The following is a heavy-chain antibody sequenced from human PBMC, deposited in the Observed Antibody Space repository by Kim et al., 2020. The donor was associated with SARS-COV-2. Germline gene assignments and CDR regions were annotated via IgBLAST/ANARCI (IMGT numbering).Heavy chain of an antibody. J-gene: IGHJ6*02. CDR2: IYTSGTS. V-gene: IGHV4-61*02. D-gene: IGHD2-15*01. CDR3: ARGGSFGDYGMDV. CDR1: GGSISSGSYY. Sequence: SETLSLTCTVSGGSISSGSYYWSWIRQPAGKGLEWIGRIYTSGTSSYNPSLQSRLTISANTSKNQFSLKLSSVTAAATAVYYCARGGSFGDYGMDVWGQGTTVTVSS.